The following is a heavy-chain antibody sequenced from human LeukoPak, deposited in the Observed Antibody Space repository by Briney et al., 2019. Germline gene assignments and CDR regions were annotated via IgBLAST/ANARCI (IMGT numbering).Heavy chain of an antibody. D-gene: IGHD5-12*01. CDR3: ARGGGYYFDY. V-gene: IGHV4-4*02. J-gene: IGHJ4*02. Sequence: PSETLSLTCAVSGGSISSSNWWNWVRQPPGKGLEWIGETYHAGHINYNPSLKSRVTISMDKSKNQLYLKVTSVTAADTAVYYCARGGGYYFDYWGQGILVAVSS. CDR1: GGSISSSNW. CDR2: TYHAGHI.